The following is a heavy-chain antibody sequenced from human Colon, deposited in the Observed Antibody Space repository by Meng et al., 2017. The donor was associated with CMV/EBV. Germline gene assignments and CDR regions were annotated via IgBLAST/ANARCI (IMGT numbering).Heavy chain of an antibody. Sequence: QVQPVQTGHEVKKPGAAVKVPCQASGYSFPAHHLHCVRQAPGQGLEWMGWIYPQDGGTYFAQKFQDRVTLTRDTSITTAYMELSGLTSDDTAIYYCVRESWYFDFWGEGTLVTVSS. CDR2: IYPQDGGT. CDR3: VRESWYFDF. CDR1: GYSFPAHH. D-gene: IGHD6-13*01. J-gene: IGHJ4*02. V-gene: IGHV1-2*02.